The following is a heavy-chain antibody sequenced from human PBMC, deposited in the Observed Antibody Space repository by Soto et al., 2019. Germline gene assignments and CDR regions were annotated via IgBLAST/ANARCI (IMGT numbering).Heavy chain of an antibody. Sequence: QVQLQASGPGLVKPSDTLSLTCTVSGDSIGTYNWGWIRQPPGKRLEWIGYIYSNGGTSYNPALKSRVAISADPSTKRFSLRLSSVTAADTAVYYCVRQGIGALHGLVDVWGQGTTVTGS. J-gene: IGHJ6*02. CDR1: GDSIGTYN. CDR3: VRQGIGALHGLVDV. CDR2: IYSNGGT. V-gene: IGHV4-59*08. D-gene: IGHD1-26*01.